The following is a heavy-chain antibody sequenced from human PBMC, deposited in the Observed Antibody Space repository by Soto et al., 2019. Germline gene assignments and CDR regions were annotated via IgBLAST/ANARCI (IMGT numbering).Heavy chain of an antibody. J-gene: IGHJ6*02. CDR3: TRNGDYVWGMDV. V-gene: IGHV3-73*01. Sequence: YAAPVKGRFTISRDDSKNTKYLQMNSLKTEDTAVYYCTRNGDYVWGMDVWGQGTTVTVSS. D-gene: IGHD4-17*01.